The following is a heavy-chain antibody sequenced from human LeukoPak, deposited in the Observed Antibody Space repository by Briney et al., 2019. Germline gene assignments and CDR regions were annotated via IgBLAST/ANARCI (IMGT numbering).Heavy chain of an antibody. CDR3: ARSGYNNWFDP. CDR2: IYTSGST. CDR1: GGSIRGYF. Sequence: SETLSLTRTVSGGSIRGYFWSWIRQPAGKGLEWIGRIYTSGSTYYNPSLKSRLTMSVDTDTSKNQFSLKLSSVTAADTAVYYCARSGYNNWFDPWGQGTLVTVSS. J-gene: IGHJ5*02. D-gene: IGHD5-24*01. V-gene: IGHV4-4*07.